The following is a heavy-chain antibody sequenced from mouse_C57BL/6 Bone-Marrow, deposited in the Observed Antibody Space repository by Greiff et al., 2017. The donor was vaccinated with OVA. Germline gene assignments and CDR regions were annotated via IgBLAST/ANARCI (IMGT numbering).Heavy chain of an antibody. CDR2: ISNLAYSI. V-gene: IGHV5-15*01. CDR1: GFTFSDYG. D-gene: IGHD1-1*01. J-gene: IGHJ3*01. CDR3: ARHYGSSYLAWFAY. Sequence: DVKLVESGGGLVQPGGSLKLSCAASGFTFSDYGMAWVRQAPRKGPEWVAFISNLAYSIYYADTVTGRFTISRENAKNTLYLEMSSLRSEDTAMYYCARHYGSSYLAWFAYWGQGTLVTVSA.